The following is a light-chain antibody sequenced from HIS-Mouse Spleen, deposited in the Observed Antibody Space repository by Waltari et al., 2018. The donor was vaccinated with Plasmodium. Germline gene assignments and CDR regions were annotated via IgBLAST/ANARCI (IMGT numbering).Light chain of an antibody. CDR3: SSYAGSNNLV. CDR1: SSDVGGYNY. J-gene: IGLJ2*01. CDR2: GVS. Sequence: QSALTQPPSASGSPGQSVTISCTGTSSDVGGYNYVSWYQQHPGKAPKLIIYGVSKRPSGVPDRFSCSKSGNSASLTVSGLQAEDEADYYCSSYAGSNNLVFGGGTKLTVL. V-gene: IGLV2-8*01.